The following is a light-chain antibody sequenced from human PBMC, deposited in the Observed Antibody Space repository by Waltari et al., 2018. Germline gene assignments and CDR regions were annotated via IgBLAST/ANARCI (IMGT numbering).Light chain of an antibody. J-gene: IGLJ3*02. CDR3: QSYDRSLSGWV. Sequence: QSVLTQPPSVSGAPGQRVTISCPGSSSHLGAGSDVHWYQQLPGTVPKLLIDGNDNQPSGVPDRFSGSKSGTSASLAITGLQAKDEADYYCQSYDRSLSGWVFGGGTKLTVL. CDR2: GND. V-gene: IGLV1-40*01. CDR1: SSHLGAGSD.